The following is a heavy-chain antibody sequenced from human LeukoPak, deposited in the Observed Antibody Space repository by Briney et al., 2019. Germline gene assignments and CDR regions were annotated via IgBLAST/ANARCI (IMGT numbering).Heavy chain of an antibody. D-gene: IGHD6-13*01. CDR1: GFTFSSHG. CDR2: IRYDGSNK. Sequence: RPGGSLRLSCVASGFTFSSHGMHWVRQAPGKGLEWVAFIRYDGSNKYYADSVKGRFTISRDNSKNTLYLQMNSLRAEDTAVYYCARAPRRIAAAGPFDYWGQGTLVTVSS. J-gene: IGHJ4*02. V-gene: IGHV3-30*02. CDR3: ARAPRRIAAAGPFDY.